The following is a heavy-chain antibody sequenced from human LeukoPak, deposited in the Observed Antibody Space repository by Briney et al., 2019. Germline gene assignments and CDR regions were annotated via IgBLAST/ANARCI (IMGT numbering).Heavy chain of an antibody. CDR2: IYPGDSDT. D-gene: IGHD1-26*01. CDR3: ARSGSLGAFDI. V-gene: IGHV5-51*01. J-gene: IGHJ3*02. CDR1: GYSFSSYW. Sequence: GESLKISCKGSGYSFSSYWIGWVRQMPGKGLEWMGIIYPGDSDTRYNPSFRGQVTISADESISTAYLQCSLKASDTAMYYCARSGSLGAFDIWGQGTMVTVSS.